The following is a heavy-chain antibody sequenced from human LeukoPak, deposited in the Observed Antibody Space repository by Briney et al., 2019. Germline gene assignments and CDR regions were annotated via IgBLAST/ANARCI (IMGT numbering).Heavy chain of an antibody. CDR3: ARLYWRGGICYSYFDS. CDR1: GGSMNDYY. D-gene: IGHD2-15*01. Sequence: SETLSLTCTVSGGSMNDYYWYWIRQPAGKGLECIGRIYANGATNYNASLKSRITMSVDTSKTQFSLTLNSVTAADSAVYYCARLYWRGGICYSYFDSWGRGTLVTVSS. J-gene: IGHJ4*02. V-gene: IGHV4-4*07. CDR2: IYANGAT.